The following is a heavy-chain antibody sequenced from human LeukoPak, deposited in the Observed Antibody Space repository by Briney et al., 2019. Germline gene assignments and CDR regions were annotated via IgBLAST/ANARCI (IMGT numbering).Heavy chain of an antibody. Sequence: PSETLSLTCTVSGGSISSSSYYWGWIRQPPGKGLEWIGSIYYSGSTYYNPSLKSRVTISVDTSKNQFSLKLSSVTAADTAVYYCARQVSRTAYFDYWGQGTLVTVSS. CDR2: IYYSGST. J-gene: IGHJ4*02. CDR3: ARQVSRTAYFDY. CDR1: GGSISSSSYY. V-gene: IGHV4-39*01.